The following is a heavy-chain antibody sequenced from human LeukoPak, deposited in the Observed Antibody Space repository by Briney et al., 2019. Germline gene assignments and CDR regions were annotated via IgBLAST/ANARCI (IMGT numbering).Heavy chain of an antibody. CDR1: GFTFTRYT. CDR2: IGSGSALI. Sequence: GGSLRLSCAASGFTFTRYTMNWVRQAPGKGLEWVASIGSGSALIYYADSVRGRFTISRDNAKNSLFLQMNSLRADDTAVYYCAKARPGLDYWGQGTLVTVSS. J-gene: IGHJ4*02. CDR3: AKARPGLDY. V-gene: IGHV3-21*01.